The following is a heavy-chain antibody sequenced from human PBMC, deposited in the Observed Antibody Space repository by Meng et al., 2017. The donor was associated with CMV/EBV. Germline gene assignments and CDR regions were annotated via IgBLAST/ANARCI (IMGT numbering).Heavy chain of an antibody. V-gene: IGHV3-20*04. CDR1: GFTFDDYG. CDR3: ARQYYDFWRGPFGLNYYGMDV. Sequence: GGSLRLSCAASGFTFDDYGMSWVRQAPGKGLEWVSGINWNGGSTGYADSVKGRFTISRDNAKNSLYLQMNSLRAEDTAMYYCARQYYDFWRGPFGLNYYGMDVWGQGTTVTVSS. CDR2: INWNGGST. D-gene: IGHD3-3*01. J-gene: IGHJ6*02.